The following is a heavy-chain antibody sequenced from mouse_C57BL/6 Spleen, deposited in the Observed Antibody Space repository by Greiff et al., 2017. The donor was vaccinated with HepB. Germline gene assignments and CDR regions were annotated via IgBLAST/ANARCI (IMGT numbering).Heavy chain of an antibody. CDR3: VTPYFDY. Sequence: VQLQQSGPELVKPGASVKISCKASGYAFSSSWMNWVKQRPGKGLEWIGRIYPGDGDTNYNGKFKGKATLTADKSSSTAYMQLSSLTSEDSAVYFCVTPYFDYWGQGTTLTVSS. V-gene: IGHV1-82*01. CDR1: GYAFSSSW. CDR2: IYPGDGDT. J-gene: IGHJ2*01.